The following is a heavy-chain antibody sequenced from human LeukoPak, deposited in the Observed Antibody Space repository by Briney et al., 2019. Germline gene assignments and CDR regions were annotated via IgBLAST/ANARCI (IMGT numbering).Heavy chain of an antibody. Sequence: PSETLSLTCAVSGGSISSSNWWSWVRPPPGKGLEWIGYIYYSGSTNYIPSLKSRVTISVDTSKNQFSLKLSSVTAADTAVYYCARGGDYYDSSGYWGFDYWGQGTLVTVSS. D-gene: IGHD3-22*01. CDR2: IYYSGST. CDR3: ARGGDYYDSSGYWGFDY. J-gene: IGHJ4*02. CDR1: GGSISSSNW. V-gene: IGHV4-4*02.